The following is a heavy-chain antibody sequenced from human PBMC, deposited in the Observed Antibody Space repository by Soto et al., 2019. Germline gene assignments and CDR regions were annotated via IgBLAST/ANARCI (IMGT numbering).Heavy chain of an antibody. J-gene: IGHJ4*02. D-gene: IGHD6-13*01. V-gene: IGHV3-30-3*01. CDR3: AREAAAGNYFDY. Sequence: GGSLRLSCAASGFTFSSYAMHWVRQAPGKGLEWVAVISYDGSNKYYADSVKGRFTISRDNSKNTLYLQMNSLRAEDTAVYYCAREAAAGNYFDYWGQGTLVTVSS. CDR1: GFTFSSYA. CDR2: ISYDGSNK.